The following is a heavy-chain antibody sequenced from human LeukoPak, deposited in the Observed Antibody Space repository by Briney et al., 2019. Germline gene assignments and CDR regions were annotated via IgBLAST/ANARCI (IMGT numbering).Heavy chain of an antibody. CDR2: IYYSGST. Sequence: PSETLSLTCTVSGGSISSYYWSWFRQPPGKGLGWIGYIYYSGSTNYNPSLKSPVTISVDTSKNQFSLKLSSVTAADTAVYYCARLRFLEWLLPDAFDIWGQGTMVTVSS. CDR1: GGSISSYY. CDR3: ARLRFLEWLLPDAFDI. D-gene: IGHD3-3*01. V-gene: IGHV4-59*01. J-gene: IGHJ3*02.